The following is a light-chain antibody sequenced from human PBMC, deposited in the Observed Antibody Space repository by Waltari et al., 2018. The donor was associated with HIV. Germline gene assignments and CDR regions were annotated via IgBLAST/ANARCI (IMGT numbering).Light chain of an antibody. CDR3: LQHNSYPYT. Sequence: DIQMTQSPSSLSASIGDTVTITCRASQGIGIDLGWYQQRPGKAPNRLVYAASGLQTGVPPRFSGSGSGTDFTLTISSLQPEDFATYYGLQHNSYPYTVGQGTKLEIK. V-gene: IGKV1-17*01. CDR1: QGIGID. J-gene: IGKJ2*01. CDR2: AAS.